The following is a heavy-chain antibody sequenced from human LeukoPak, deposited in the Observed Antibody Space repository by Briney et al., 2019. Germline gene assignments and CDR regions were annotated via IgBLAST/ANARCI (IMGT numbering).Heavy chain of an antibody. CDR3: ARRVEY. Sequence: SETLSLTCAVYGGSFSDYYWSWIRQPPGKGLEWIGEINHSGSTNYNPSLKSRVTISVDTSKNQFSLKLSSVTAADTAVYYCARRVEYWGQGTLVTVSS. CDR2: INHSGST. CDR1: GGSFSDYY. D-gene: IGHD2-15*01. V-gene: IGHV4-34*01. J-gene: IGHJ4*02.